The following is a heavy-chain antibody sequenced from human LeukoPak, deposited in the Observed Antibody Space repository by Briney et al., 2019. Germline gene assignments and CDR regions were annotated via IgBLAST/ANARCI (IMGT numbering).Heavy chain of an antibody. J-gene: IGHJ4*02. D-gene: IGHD1-14*01. CDR1: GFTFSDHY. CDR3: ARGKITFNY. V-gene: IGHV3-72*01. CDR2: TRNKANSYTT. Sequence: GGSLRPSCAASGFTFSDHYMNWVRQAPGKGLEWVGRTRNKANSYTTEYAASVKGRFTISRDDSKNSLYLHMNSLKTEDTAVYYCARGKITFNYWGQGTLVTVSS.